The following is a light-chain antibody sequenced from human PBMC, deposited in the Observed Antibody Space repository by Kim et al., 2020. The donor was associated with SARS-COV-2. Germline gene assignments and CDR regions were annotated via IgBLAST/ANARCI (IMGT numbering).Light chain of an antibody. CDR2: GAS. CDR3: QQYNNWPRT. J-gene: IGKJ1*01. Sequence: EIVMTQSPATLSVSPGERATLSCRASQSVSSNLAWYQQKPGQAPRLLIYGASTRATGIPARFSGSGSGTEFTLTISSLQSEDFAVYYCQQYNNWPRTFGQGDKVHI. CDR1: QSVSSN. V-gene: IGKV3-15*01.